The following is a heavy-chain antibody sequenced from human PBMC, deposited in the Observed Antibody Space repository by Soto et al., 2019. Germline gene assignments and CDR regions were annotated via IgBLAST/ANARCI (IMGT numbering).Heavy chain of an antibody. D-gene: IGHD3-3*01. CDR1: GYPFSDYY. CDR2: IDTSSTKI. V-gene: IGHV3-11*01. J-gene: IGHJ4*02. CDR3: ASHYDMWSGYLSPVDY. Sequence: QVPLVESGGDLVKRGGSLRLSCAASGYPFSDYYMSWIRQAPGKGLEWISYIDTSSTKIYYADSVKGRFTISRDNAKNSLYMEMNSLRDEDTAVYYCASHYDMWSGYLSPVDYWGQGTLVTVSS.